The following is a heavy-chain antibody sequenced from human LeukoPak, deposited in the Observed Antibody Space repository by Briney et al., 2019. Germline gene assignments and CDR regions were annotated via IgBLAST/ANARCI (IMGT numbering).Heavy chain of an antibody. CDR1: GFTFSSYW. D-gene: IGHD1-1*01. J-gene: IGHJ3*02. CDR2: ISSDGSDT. CDR3: ARDLPGELGRGVFDI. Sequence: GGSLRLSCAASGFTFSSYWMHWVRQAPGKGLVWVSRISSDGSDTTYADSVKGRFTISRDNAKKMLYLQMNGLRVEDTAVYYCARDLPGELGRGVFDIWGQGTMVTVSS. V-gene: IGHV3-74*01.